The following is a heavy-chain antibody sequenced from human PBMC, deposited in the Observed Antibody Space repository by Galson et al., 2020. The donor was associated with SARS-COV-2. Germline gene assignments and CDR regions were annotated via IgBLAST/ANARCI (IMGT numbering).Heavy chain of an antibody. CDR3: ARGDLGYCSSTSCYSYYYYYGMDV. CDR2: ISYDGSNK. Sequence: GGSLRLSCAASGFTFSSYAMHWVRQAPGKGLEWVAVISYDGSNKYYADSVKGRFTISRDNSKNTLYLQMNSLRAEDTAVYYCARGDLGYCSSTSCYSYYYYYGMDVWGQGTTVTVSS. D-gene: IGHD2-2*01. V-gene: IGHV3-30-3*01. CDR1: GFTFSSYA. J-gene: IGHJ6*02.